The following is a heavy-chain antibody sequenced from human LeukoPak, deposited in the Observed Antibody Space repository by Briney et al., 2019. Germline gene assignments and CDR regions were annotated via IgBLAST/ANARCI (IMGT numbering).Heavy chain of an antibody. V-gene: IGHV3-23*01. CDR1: GFTFSSYA. CDR3: AKQIPHYDSSGYYNHPFDY. CDR2: ISGSGGST. J-gene: IGHJ4*02. D-gene: IGHD3-22*01. Sequence: GGSLRLSCAASGFTFSSYAMSWVRQAPGKGLEWVSAISGSGGSTYYADSVKGRFTISRDNSKNTLYLQMNSLGAEDTAVYYCAKQIPHYDSSGYYNHPFDYWGQGTLVTVSS.